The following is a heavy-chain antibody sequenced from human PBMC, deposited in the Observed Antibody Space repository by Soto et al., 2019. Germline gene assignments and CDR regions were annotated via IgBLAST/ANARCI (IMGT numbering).Heavy chain of an antibody. V-gene: IGHV3-15*01. CDR2: IKSRGSGGTT. Sequence: PGGSLRLSCAASGFPFSDAWLSWVRQAPGKGLEWVGRIKSRGSGGTTHYAAPVNGRFTISRADSENTMYLQMNSLKTEDTGVYFCSWLNTGTTMGYWGQGTLVTVSS. CDR3: SWLNTGTTMGY. J-gene: IGHJ4*02. D-gene: IGHD4-17*01. CDR1: GFPFSDAW.